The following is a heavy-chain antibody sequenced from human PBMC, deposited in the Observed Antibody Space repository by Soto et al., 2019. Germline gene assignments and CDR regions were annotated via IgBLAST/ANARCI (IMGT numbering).Heavy chain of an antibody. Sequence: ASVKVSCKASGYTFTSYAMHWVRQAPGQRLEWMGWINAGSGNTKYSQKFQGRVTITRDTSASTAYMELSSLRSEDTAVYYCARDLSGWYFDYWGQGTLVTVSS. CDR2: INAGSGNT. CDR3: ARDLSGWYFDY. V-gene: IGHV1-3*01. D-gene: IGHD6-19*01. CDR1: GYTFTSYA. J-gene: IGHJ4*02.